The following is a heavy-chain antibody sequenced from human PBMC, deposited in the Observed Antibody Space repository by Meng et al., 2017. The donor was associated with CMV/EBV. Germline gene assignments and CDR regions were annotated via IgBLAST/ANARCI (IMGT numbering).Heavy chain of an antibody. CDR3: ARDKQGVDGYCSSTSCLRDYYGMDV. Sequence: GGSLRLSCAASGFTFSSYSMNWVRQAPGKGLEWVSSISSSSSYIYYADSVKGRFTIYRDNAKNSLYLQMNSLRAEDTAVYYCARDKQGVDGYCSSTSCLRDYYGMDVWGQGTTVTVSS. V-gene: IGHV3-21*01. CDR2: ISSSSSYI. J-gene: IGHJ6*02. CDR1: GFTFSSYS. D-gene: IGHD2-2*03.